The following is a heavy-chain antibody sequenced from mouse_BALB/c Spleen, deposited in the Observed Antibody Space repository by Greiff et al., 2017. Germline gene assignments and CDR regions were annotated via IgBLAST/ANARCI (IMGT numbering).Heavy chain of an antibody. D-gene: IGHD2-1*01. V-gene: IGHV3-8*02. Sequence: EVQLVESGPSLVKPSQTLSLTCSVNGDSVTSDYWNWIRKFPGNKLEYMGYISYSGSTYYNPSLKSRISITRDTSKNQYYLQLNSVTTEDTATYYCTSFYYGNYGFAYWGQGTLVTVSA. CDR1: GDSVTSDY. CDR2: ISYSGST. CDR3: TSFYYGNYGFAY. J-gene: IGHJ3*01.